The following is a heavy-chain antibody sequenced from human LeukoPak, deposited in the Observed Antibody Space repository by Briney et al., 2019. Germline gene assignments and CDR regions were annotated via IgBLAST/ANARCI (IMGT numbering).Heavy chain of an antibody. D-gene: IGHD2-2*02. J-gene: IGHJ6*02. Sequence: SETLSLTCTVSGGSISSSSYYWGWIRQPPGKGLEWIGYIYYSGSTYYNPSLKSRVTISVDTSKNQFSLKLSSVTAADTAVYYCARDPKGYCSSTSCYKSSHGMDVWGQGTTVTVSS. CDR3: ARDPKGYCSSTSCYKSSHGMDV. CDR2: IYYSGST. CDR1: GGSISSSSYY. V-gene: IGHV4-31*03.